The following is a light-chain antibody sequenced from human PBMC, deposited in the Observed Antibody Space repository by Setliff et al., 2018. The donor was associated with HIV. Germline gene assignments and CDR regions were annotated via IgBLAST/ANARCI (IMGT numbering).Light chain of an antibody. CDR2: DVS. J-gene: IGLJ3*02. CDR1: STDSGDYNF. CDR3: SSYTPSDARRV. Sequence: QSALPQPASLSGSPGQSITIPCTGNSTDSGDYNFISWFQQYPGQAPKLLVYDVSDRPSGISDRFSGSKSGNTASLTISGLQADDEANYYCSSYTPSDARRVFGGGTKVTVL. V-gene: IGLV2-14*01.